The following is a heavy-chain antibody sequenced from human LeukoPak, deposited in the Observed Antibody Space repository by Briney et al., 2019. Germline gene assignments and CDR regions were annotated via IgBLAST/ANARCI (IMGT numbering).Heavy chain of an antibody. CDR2: ISGSSTST. J-gene: IGHJ4*02. D-gene: IGHD1-26*01. V-gene: IGHV3-23*01. Sequence: GGSLRLSCAASGFTFSSYAITWVRQAPGKGLEWVSSISGSSTSTYYAESVKGRFTISRDNSKNTLYLQMSSLRAEDSAVYYCAKERQAWGVGADYFDYWGQGTLVTVSS. CDR3: AKERQAWGVGADYFDY. CDR1: GFTFSSYA.